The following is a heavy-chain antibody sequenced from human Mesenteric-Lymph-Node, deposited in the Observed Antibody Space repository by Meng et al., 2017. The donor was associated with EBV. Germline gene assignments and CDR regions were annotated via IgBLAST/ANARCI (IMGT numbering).Heavy chain of an antibody. CDR2: VSGNGDDT. D-gene: IGHD3-22*01. J-gene: IGHJ4*02. CDR1: GFTFSNYV. Sequence: EVQLLESGGGLVQPGGSRRLSCAGSGFTFSNYVMSWVRQAPGKGLEWVSGVSGNGDDTYYADSVRGRFTVSRDNSKNTLYLQMNSLRAEDTAVYYCAKVRPGYYVFDYWGQGTLVTVAS. CDR3: AKVRPGYYVFDY. V-gene: IGHV3-23*01.